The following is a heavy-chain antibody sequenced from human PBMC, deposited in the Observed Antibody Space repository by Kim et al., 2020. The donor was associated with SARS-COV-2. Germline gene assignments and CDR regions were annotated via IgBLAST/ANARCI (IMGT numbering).Heavy chain of an antibody. CDR1: GYTFTSYG. V-gene: IGHV1-18*01. J-gene: IGHJ4*02. D-gene: IGHD3-16*02. CDR3: ARGIMITFGGVIALAYYFDY. Sequence: ASVKVSCKASGYTFTSYGISWVRQAPGQGLEWMGWISAYNGNTNYAQKLQGRFTMTTDTSTSTAYMELRSLRSDDTAVYYCARGIMITFGGVIALAYYFDYGGQGTLVTVSS. CDR2: ISAYNGNT.